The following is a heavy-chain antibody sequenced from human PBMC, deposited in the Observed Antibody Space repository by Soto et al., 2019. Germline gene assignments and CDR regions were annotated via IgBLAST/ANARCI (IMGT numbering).Heavy chain of an antibody. J-gene: IGHJ6*02. D-gene: IGHD5-18*01. Sequence: GESLKISCKGSGYSFTSYWISWVRQMPEKGLEWMGRIDPSDSYTNYSPSFQGHVTISADKSISTAYLQWSSLKASDTAMYYCARLDTAMVSAAGNTPYGMDVWGQGTTVTVS. CDR2: IDPSDSYT. CDR1: GYSFTSYW. CDR3: ARLDTAMVSAAGNTPYGMDV. V-gene: IGHV5-10-1*01.